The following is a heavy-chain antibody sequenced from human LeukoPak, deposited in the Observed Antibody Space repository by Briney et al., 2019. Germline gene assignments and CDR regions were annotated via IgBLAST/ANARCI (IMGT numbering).Heavy chain of an antibody. CDR1: GFTFSDYY. V-gene: IGHV3-11*01. CDR3: ARDNMEYRLAGAFDY. Sequence: GGSLRLSCAASGFTFSDYYMSWIRQAPGKGLEWVSYISSSGSTIYYADSVKGRFTISRDNAKNSLYLQMNSLRAEDTAVYYCARDNMEYRLAGAFDYWGQGTLVTVSS. J-gene: IGHJ4*02. CDR2: ISSSGSTI. D-gene: IGHD3-16*01.